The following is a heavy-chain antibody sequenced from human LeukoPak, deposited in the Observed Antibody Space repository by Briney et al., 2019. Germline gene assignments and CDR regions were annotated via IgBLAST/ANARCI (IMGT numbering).Heavy chain of an antibody. Sequence: GGSLRLYCVVSAVTFSQSWMHWVRQVPGKGLVWVSRINTDGRNTIYADSVKGRFTISRDNAKNTLYLQMNSLRAEDTAVYYCARDQSRAGPTTVHYWGKGTLVSVSS. D-gene: IGHD6-6*01. CDR1: AVTFSQSW. J-gene: IGHJ4*02. CDR3: ARDQSRAGPTTVHY. CDR2: INTDGRNT. V-gene: IGHV3-74*01.